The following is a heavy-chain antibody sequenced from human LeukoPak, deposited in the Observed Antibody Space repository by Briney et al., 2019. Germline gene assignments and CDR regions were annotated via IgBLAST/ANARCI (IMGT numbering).Heavy chain of an antibody. Sequence: GGPLRLSCAASGFAFSAFAMNWVRQAPGKGLEWVSFISRSDGTAYYADSVKGRFTISRDNSKNTLYLQMNSLRAEDTAQYFCARDDYGDWPPLFDYWGQGTLVTVSS. J-gene: IGHJ4*02. V-gene: IGHV3-23*01. CDR3: ARDDYGDWPPLFDY. CDR2: ISRSDGTA. D-gene: IGHD4-17*01. CDR1: GFAFSAFA.